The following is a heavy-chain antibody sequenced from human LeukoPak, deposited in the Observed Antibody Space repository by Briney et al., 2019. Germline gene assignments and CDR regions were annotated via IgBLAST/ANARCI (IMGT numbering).Heavy chain of an antibody. J-gene: IGHJ4*02. CDR1: GSTFTSYD. CDR3: ASSEIVVGPAY. D-gene: IGHD2-15*01. CDR2: MNPNSGNT. Sequence: ASGKVSCKASGSTFTSYDINWLRQATGQGLEWMGWMNPNSGNTGYAQKFQGRVTLTRNTSISTAYMELRSLRSEDTAVYYCASSEIVVGPAYWGQGTLVTVSS. V-gene: IGHV1-8*01.